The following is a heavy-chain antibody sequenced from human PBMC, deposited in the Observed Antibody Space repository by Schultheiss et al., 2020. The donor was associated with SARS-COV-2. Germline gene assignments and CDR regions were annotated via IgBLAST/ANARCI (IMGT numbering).Heavy chain of an antibody. CDR1: GFTFSKYW. Sequence: GGSLRLSCAVSGFTFSKYWMSWVRQAPGKGLEWVSAISGSGGSTYYADSVKGRFTISRDNSKNTLYLQMNSLRAEDTAVYYCAAGGGSYKGTYYFDYWGQGTLVTVSS. V-gene: IGHV3-23*01. D-gene: IGHD1-26*01. CDR3: AAGGGSYKGTYYFDY. J-gene: IGHJ4*02. CDR2: ISGSGGST.